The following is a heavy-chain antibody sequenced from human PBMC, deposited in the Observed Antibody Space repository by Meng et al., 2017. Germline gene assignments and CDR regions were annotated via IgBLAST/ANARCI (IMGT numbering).Heavy chain of an antibody. D-gene: IGHD3-16*01. CDR3: ARGGRSGLVGYYYYGMDV. CDR2: INAGNGNT. J-gene: IGHJ6*02. V-gene: IGHV1-3*01. CDR1: GYTFTSYA. Sequence: ASVKVSCKASGYTFTSYAMHWVRQAPGQRLEWMGWINAGNGNTKYSQKFQGRVTITRDTSASTAYMELSSLRSEDTAVYYCARGGRSGLVGYYYYGMDVWGQGTTVTVSS.